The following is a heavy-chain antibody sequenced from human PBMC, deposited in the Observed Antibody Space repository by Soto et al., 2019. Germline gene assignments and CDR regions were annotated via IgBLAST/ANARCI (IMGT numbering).Heavy chain of an antibody. CDR3: AKDPHPDYGVRYFDY. CDR2: IKSNTDGGTT. J-gene: IGHJ4*02. CDR1: GFTFSDAW. Sequence: EVQLVESGGGLVEPGGSLRLSCAASGFTFSDAWMNWVRQAPGKGLEWVGRIKSNTDGGTTDYAAPVKGRFTISRDNSKNTLYLQMNSLRAEDTAVYYCAKDPHPDYGVRYFDYWGQGTLVTVSS. D-gene: IGHD4-17*01. V-gene: IGHV3-15*07.